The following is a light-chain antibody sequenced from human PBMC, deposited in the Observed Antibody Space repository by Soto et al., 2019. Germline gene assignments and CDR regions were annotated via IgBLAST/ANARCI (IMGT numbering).Light chain of an antibody. V-gene: IGLV2-8*01. CDR3: NSYTSSSTRV. J-gene: IGLJ3*02. CDR1: SSDVGEENY. CDR2: EVS. Sequence: QSALTQPPSASGSPGQSVTITCSGTSSDVGEENYVSWYQQHPGKVPKLILYEVSKRPSGVPDRFSGSKSGNTASLTISGLQAEDEADYYCNSYTSSSTRVFGGGTKLTVL.